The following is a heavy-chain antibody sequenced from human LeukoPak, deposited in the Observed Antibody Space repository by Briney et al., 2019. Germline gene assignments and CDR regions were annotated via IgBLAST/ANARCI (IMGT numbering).Heavy chain of an antibody. CDR3: ARGRGRD. V-gene: IGHV4-4*02. D-gene: IGHD5-12*01. CDR1: GGSISSSDW. Sequence: SGTLSLTCAVSGGSISSSDWWSWVRQPPGKGLEWIGEVYHSGSTKHNPSLKSRVTISVDTSKNQFSLKLSSVTAADTAVYYCARGRGRDWGQGTLVTVSS. J-gene: IGHJ4*02. CDR2: VYHSGST.